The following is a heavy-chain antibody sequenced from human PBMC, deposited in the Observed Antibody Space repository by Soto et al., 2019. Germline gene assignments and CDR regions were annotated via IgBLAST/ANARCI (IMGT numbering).Heavy chain of an antibody. CDR1: GFTFSSYS. CDR3: AREGATYYYDSSGYIDY. CDR2: ISSSSSTI. J-gene: IGHJ4*02. V-gene: IGHV3-48*02. D-gene: IGHD3-22*01. Sequence: EVQLVESGGGLVQPGGSLRLSCAASGFTFSSYSMNWVRQAPGKGLEWVSYISSSSSTIYYADSVKGRFTISRDNAKNSVYLQMNSLRDEDTAVYYCAREGATYYYDSSGYIDYWGQGTLVTVSS.